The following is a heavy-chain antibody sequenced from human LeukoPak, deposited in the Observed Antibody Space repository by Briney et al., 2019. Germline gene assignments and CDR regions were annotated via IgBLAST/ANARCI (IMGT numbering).Heavy chain of an antibody. D-gene: IGHD3-9*01. CDR3: TRTDFLAGYPADY. V-gene: IGHV3-49*04. Sequence: GGSLRLSCTGSGFTFGEYAMSWVRQAPRKGPEWIGYIRSKAYGGTTLYAASVKGGFTISRDDSKSIAYLQMNSLKTEDTAMYFCTRTDFLAGYPADYWGQGTLVTVSS. J-gene: IGHJ4*02. CDR1: GFTFGEYA. CDR2: IRSKAYGGTT.